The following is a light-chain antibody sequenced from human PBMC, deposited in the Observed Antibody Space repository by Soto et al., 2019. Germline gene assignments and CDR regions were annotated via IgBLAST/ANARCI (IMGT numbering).Light chain of an antibody. CDR1: HSVGSL. V-gene: IGKV3-11*01. J-gene: IGKJ5*01. Sequence: EFVLTQSPGTLSLSPGERATLSCRASHSVGSLLAWYQQKPGQPPRLLIYGASNRATGIPARFSGSGSGTDFTLTISSLEPEDFAVYYCQQRSNWPITFGQGTRLEI. CDR2: GAS. CDR3: QQRSNWPIT.